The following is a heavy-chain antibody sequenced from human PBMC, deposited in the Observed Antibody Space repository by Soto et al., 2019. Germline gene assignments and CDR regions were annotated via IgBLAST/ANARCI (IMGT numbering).Heavy chain of an antibody. J-gene: IGHJ4*02. V-gene: IGHV1-18*01. CDR3: AREGDYSQYFDY. CDR2: VSGYTFDT. Sequence: ASVKVSCKASGYSFTSYGISWVRQAPGQGLEWMGWVSGYTFDTIYVQKFQGRVTMTTDTSTSTAHMELRSLRAEDTAVYYCAREGDYSQYFDYWGQGTLVTVSS. CDR1: GYSFTSYG. D-gene: IGHD4-4*01.